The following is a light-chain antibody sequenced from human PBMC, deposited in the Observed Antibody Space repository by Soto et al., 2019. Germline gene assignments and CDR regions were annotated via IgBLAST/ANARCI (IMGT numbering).Light chain of an antibody. J-gene: IGKJ4*01. V-gene: IGKV3-11*01. CDR2: DAS. CDR1: QSVTTY. CDR3: QQRSKWTPISD. Sequence: EIVLTQSPATLSLSPGERATLSCRASQSVTTYLAWYQQKPGQAPRLLIYDASNRAPGIPARFSGSGSGTDFTLTGSSLEPEDSAIYYCQQRSKWTPISDFGGRPKV.